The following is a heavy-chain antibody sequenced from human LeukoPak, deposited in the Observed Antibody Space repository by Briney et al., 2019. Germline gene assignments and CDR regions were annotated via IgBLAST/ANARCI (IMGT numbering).Heavy chain of an antibody. V-gene: IGHV4-59*01. D-gene: IGHD3-22*01. Sequence: PSETLSLTCTVSGGSISSYYWSWIRQPPGKGLEWIGYIYYSGSTNYNPSLKSRVTISVDTSKNQFSLKLSSVTAADTAVYYCARMYYYDRHFDYWGQGTLVTVSS. CDR2: IYYSGST. CDR1: GGSISSYY. CDR3: ARMYYYDRHFDY. J-gene: IGHJ4*02.